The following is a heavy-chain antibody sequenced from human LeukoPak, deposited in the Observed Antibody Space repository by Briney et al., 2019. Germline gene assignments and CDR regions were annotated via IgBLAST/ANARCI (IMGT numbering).Heavy chain of an antibody. V-gene: IGHV3-53*01. D-gene: IGHD1-26*01. J-gene: IGHJ6*02. CDR2: IYSGGST. CDR1: GFTVSSNY. CDR3: ARAEPPIPDYYYGMDV. Sequence: PGGSLRLSCAASGFTVSSNYMSWVRQAPGKGLEWVSVIYSGGSTYYADSVKGRFTISRDNSKNTLYLQMNSLRAEDTAVYYCARAEPPIPDYYYGMDVWGQGTTVTVSS.